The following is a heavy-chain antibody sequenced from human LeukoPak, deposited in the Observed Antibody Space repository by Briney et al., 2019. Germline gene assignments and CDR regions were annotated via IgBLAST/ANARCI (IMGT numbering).Heavy chain of an antibody. D-gene: IGHD1/OR15-1a*01. CDR2: VYYSGSA. CDR1: GGSVGSGTYY. V-gene: IGHV4-39*07. Sequence: SETLSLTCTVTGGSVGSGTYYWSWIRQSPGKGLEWIGNVYYSGSAYYNPSLKSRVTMSVDTSKNQFSLKLSSVTAADTAVYYCARKPIINNAWYYFDYWGQGTLVTVSS. CDR3: ARKPIINNAWYYFDY. J-gene: IGHJ4*02.